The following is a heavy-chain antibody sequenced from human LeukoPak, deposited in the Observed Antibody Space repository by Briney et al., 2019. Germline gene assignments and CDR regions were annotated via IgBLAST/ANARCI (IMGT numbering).Heavy chain of an antibody. CDR1: GFSLSTSGMR. D-gene: IGHD3-3*01. CDR3: ARMSYYDFWSGYYWDYFDY. Sequence: ESGPTLVNPTQTLTLTCTFSGFSLSTSGMRVSWIRQPPGKALEWLARIDWDDDKFYSTSLKTRLTISKDTSKNQVVLTMTNMDPVDTATYYCARMSYYDFWSGYYWDYFDYWGQGTPVTVSS. J-gene: IGHJ4*02. CDR2: IDWDDDK. V-gene: IGHV2-70*04.